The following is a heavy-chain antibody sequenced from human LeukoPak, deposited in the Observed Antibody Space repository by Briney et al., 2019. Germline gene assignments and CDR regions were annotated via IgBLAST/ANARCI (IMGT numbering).Heavy chain of an antibody. Sequence: SETLSLTCAVSGYSISSGYYWGWIRQPPGKGLEWIGSIYHSGSTYYNPSLKSRVTISVDTSKNQFSLKLSSVTAAETAVYYCARHRPVTYQLLYYFDYWGQGTLVTVSS. J-gene: IGHJ4*02. V-gene: IGHV4-38-2*01. CDR1: GYSISSGYY. CDR2: IYHSGST. D-gene: IGHD2-2*01. CDR3: ARHRPVTYQLLYYFDY.